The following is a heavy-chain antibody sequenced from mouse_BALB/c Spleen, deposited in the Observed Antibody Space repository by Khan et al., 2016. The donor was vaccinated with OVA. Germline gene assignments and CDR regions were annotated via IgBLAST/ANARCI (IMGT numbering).Heavy chain of an antibody. CDR3: ASELGRYYAMDY. D-gene: IGHD4-1*01. J-gene: IGHJ4*01. V-gene: IGHV3-2*02. CDR1: GYSITRDYA. CDR2: ITNSGST. Sequence: EVQLQESGPGLVKPSQSLSITCTVTGYSITRDYAWNWIRQFPGNKLEWMGYITNSGSTNYNPSLKSRISITRDTSKHPFFLQLNSVTTEDTATYYCASELGRYYAMDYWGQGTSVTVSS.